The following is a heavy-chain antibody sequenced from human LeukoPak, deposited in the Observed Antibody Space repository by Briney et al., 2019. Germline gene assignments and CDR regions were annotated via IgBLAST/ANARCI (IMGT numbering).Heavy chain of an antibody. J-gene: IGHJ4*02. CDR2: MSNSGENT. CDR1: GFTFSTYA. CDR3: AKGGASVTRYVDY. V-gene: IGHV3-30*04. Sequence: GGSLRLSCAASGFTFSTYAMQWVRQTPGKGLEWVGIMSNSGENTFYGEAVKGRFTISRDNSQNTLYLQMNSLRPEDTAVYYCAKGGASVTRYVDYWGQGTLVTVSS. D-gene: IGHD4-17*01.